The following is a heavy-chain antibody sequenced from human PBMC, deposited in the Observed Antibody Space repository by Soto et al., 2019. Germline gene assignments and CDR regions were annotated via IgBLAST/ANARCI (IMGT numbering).Heavy chain of an antibody. CDR1: GIPVSSNY. CDR2: LHSGGDT. J-gene: IGHJ6*02. V-gene: IGHV3-53*04. D-gene: IGHD3-10*01. Sequence: EVQLVESGGGLVQPGGSLRLSCVASGIPVSSNYMTWVRQAPGKGLEWVSVLHSGGDTYYANSVKGRFTISRHDSTHTLYLQMNSLTPEDTAVYYCARDGPYYYASRMDVWGQGTTVTVSS. CDR3: ARDGPYYYASRMDV.